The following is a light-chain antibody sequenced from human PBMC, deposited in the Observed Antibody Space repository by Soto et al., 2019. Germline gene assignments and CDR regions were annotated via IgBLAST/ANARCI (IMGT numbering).Light chain of an antibody. V-gene: IGLV2-8*01. Sequence: QSVLAQSPSASGSPGQSVTISCTGSSSDVGAYNYVSWYQHHPGKAPRLVIYEVNKRPSGVPDRFSGSKSGNTASLTVSGLQAEDEADYYCGAHAGSTTWVFGGGTQLTV. CDR3: GAHAGSTTWV. CDR1: SSDVGAYNY. CDR2: EVN. J-gene: IGLJ3*02.